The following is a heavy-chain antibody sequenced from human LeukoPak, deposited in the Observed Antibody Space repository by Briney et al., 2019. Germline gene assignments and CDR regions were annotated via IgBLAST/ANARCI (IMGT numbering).Heavy chain of an antibody. D-gene: IGHD3-22*01. CDR1: GGTFSSYA. CDR3: ARESYYDSSTRY. Sequence: GASVKVSCKASGGTFSSYAISWVRQAPGQGLEWMGWINPNSGGTNYAQKFQGRVTMTRDTSISTAYMELSRLRSDDTAVYYCARESYYDSSTRYWGQGTLVTVSS. CDR2: INPNSGGT. J-gene: IGHJ4*02. V-gene: IGHV1-2*02.